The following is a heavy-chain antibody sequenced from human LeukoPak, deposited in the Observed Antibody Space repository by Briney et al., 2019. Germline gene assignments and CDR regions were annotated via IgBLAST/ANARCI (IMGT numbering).Heavy chain of an antibody. CDR2: IYYSGST. CDR3: ASNYYGSGSYYLDY. V-gene: IGHV4-30-4*08. D-gene: IGHD3-10*01. J-gene: IGHJ4*02. CDR1: GGSISSGGYY. Sequence: PSQTLSLTCTVSGGSISSGGYYWSWIRQHPGKGLEWIGYIYYSGSTYYNPSLKSRVTISVDTSKNQFSLKLSSVTAADTAVYYCASNYYGSGSYYLDYWGQGTLVTVSS.